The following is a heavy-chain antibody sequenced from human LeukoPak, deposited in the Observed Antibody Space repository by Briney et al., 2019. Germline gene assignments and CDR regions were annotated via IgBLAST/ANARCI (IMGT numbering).Heavy chain of an antibody. Sequence: RASETLSLTCTLSGGSISVYYWSWIRQPPGKGLEWIGYISDSGDTKNNPSLKSRVTMSLDTSKSQLSLHLSSVTAAATAVYFCARYSGGWPYYFDYWGQGALVTVSS. CDR2: ISDSGDT. CDR1: GGSISVYY. CDR3: ARYSGGWPYYFDY. V-gene: IGHV4-59*08. D-gene: IGHD6-19*01. J-gene: IGHJ4*02.